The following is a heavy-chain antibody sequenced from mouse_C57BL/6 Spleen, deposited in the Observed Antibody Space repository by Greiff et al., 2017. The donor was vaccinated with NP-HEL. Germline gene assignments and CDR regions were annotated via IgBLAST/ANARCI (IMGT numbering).Heavy chain of an antibody. Sequence: EVQGVESGGGLVKPGGSLKLSCAASGFTFSDYGMHWVRQAPEKGLEWVAYISSGSSNIYYADTVKGRFTISRDNAKNTLFLQMTSLRSKDTAMYYCASHYDYDVLDYWGQGTTLTVSS. CDR1: GFTFSDYG. D-gene: IGHD2-4*01. J-gene: IGHJ2*01. CDR2: ISSGSSNI. V-gene: IGHV5-17*01. CDR3: ASHYDYDVLDY.